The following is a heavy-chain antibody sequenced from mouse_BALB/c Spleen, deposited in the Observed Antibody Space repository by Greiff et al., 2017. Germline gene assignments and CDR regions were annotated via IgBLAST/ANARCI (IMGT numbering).Heavy chain of an antibody. J-gene: IGHJ4*01. CDR1: GFNIKDTY. CDR3: ARAYGYDDYAMDY. CDR2: IDPANGNT. D-gene: IGHD2-2*01. Sequence: VQLQQSGAELVKPGASVKLSCTASGFNIKDTYMHWVKQRPEQGLEWIGRIDPANGNTKYDPKFQGKATITADTSSNTAYLQLSSLTSEDTAVYYCARAYGYDDYAMDYWGQGTSVTVSS. V-gene: IGHV14-3*02.